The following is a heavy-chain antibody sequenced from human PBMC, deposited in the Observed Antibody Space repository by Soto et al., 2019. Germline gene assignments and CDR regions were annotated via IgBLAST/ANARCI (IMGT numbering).Heavy chain of an antibody. CDR3: ARYCSGGSCYDGNMDV. CDR1: GITFSNYE. D-gene: IGHD2-15*01. CDR2: ISSSGTTT. J-gene: IGHJ6*02. V-gene: IGHV3-48*03. Sequence: LRLSCAASGITFSNYEMNWVRQAPGKGLEWVSYISSSGTTTYYADSVKGRFTISRDNAKNSVYLQMNSLRVEDTAVYYCARYCSGGSCYDGNMDVWGQGTTVTVSS.